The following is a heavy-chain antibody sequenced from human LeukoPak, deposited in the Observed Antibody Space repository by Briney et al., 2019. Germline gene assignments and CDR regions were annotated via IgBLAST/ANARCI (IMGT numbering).Heavy chain of an antibody. D-gene: IGHD2-2*01. CDR1: GGTFSSYT. V-gene: IGHV1-69*02. CDR2: IIPILGIA. Sequence: SVKVSCKASGGTFSSYTISWVRQAPGQGLEWMGRIIPILGIANYAQKFQGRVTITADKSTSTAYMELSSLRSEDTAVYYCARGGYCSSTSCYEFDYWGQGTLVTVSS. J-gene: IGHJ4*02. CDR3: ARGGYCSSTSCYEFDY.